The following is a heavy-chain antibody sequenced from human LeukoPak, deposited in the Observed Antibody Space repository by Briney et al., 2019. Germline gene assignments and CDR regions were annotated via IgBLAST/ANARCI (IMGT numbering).Heavy chain of an antibody. CDR2: IYYSGST. Sequence: PSETLSLTCTVSGGSISSSSYYWGWIRQPPGKGLEWIGSIYYSGSTYYNPSLKSRVTISVDTSKNQFSLKLSSVTAADTAVYYCARLWGFDPWGQGTLVTVSS. CDR3: ARLWGFDP. D-gene: IGHD7-27*01. V-gene: IGHV4-39*01. J-gene: IGHJ5*02. CDR1: GGSISSSSYY.